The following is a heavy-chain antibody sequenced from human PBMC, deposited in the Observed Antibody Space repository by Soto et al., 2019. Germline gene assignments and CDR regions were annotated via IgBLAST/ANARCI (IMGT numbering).Heavy chain of an antibody. CDR2: MSYDGNNQ. Sequence: QVQLVESGGGVVQPGRSLRLSCAASGFTLRSDDMHWVRQAPGKGLEWVAVMSYDGNNQYYADSVKGRFTISRDESKSTRYLQMNSLRSEDTAVYYCAKGGWYTSSSRSDCWGQGTLVTVSS. D-gene: IGHD1-1*01. V-gene: IGHV3-30*18. CDR3: AKGGWYTSSSRSDC. CDR1: GFTLRSDD. J-gene: IGHJ4*02.